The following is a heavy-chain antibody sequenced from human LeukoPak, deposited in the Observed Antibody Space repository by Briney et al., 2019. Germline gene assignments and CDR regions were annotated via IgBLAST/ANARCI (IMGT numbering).Heavy chain of an antibody. V-gene: IGHV5-10-1*01. CDR2: IDPSDSYT. Sequence: GESLKISCKGSGYTFTGFWITWVRQVPGKGLEWMGRIDPSDSYTNYSPSFQGHVTISADKSISTAYLQWSSLKASDTAMYFCARRSATSYYSPWGQGTLVTVSS. CDR3: ARRSATSYYSP. D-gene: IGHD3-9*01. CDR1: GYTFTGFW. J-gene: IGHJ5*02.